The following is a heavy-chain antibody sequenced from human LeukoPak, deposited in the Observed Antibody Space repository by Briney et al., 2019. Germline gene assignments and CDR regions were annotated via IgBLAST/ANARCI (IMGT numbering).Heavy chain of an antibody. D-gene: IGHD3-9*01. CDR1: GFTFSSYA. V-gene: IGHV3-30-3*01. Sequence: GGSLRLSCAAPGFTFSSYAMHWVRQAPGKGLEWVAMISFDGNNKHYADSVKGRFTISRDNSKNTLYLQMNSLRAEDTAVYYCARDRHFDWHYSFDYWGQGTLVTVSS. CDR3: ARDRHFDWHYSFDY. CDR2: ISFDGNNK. J-gene: IGHJ4*02.